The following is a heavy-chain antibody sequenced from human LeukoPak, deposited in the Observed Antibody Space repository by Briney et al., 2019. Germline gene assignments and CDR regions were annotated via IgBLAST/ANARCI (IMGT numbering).Heavy chain of an antibody. V-gene: IGHV3-11*04. J-gene: IGHJ4*02. CDR2: ISSSGSTI. D-gene: IGHD2-2*01. CDR3: PLSVFSNYFDY. Sequence: GGSLRLSCAASGFTFSDYYMSWIRQAPGKGLEWVSYISSSGSTIYYADSVKGRFTISRDNAKNSLYLQMNSLRAEDTAVYYCPLSVFSNYFDYWGQGTLVTVSS. CDR1: GFTFSDYY.